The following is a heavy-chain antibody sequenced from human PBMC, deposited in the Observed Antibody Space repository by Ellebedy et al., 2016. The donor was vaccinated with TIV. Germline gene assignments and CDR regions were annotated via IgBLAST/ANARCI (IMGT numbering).Heavy chain of an antibody. CDR3: ARGVGFGEFFNWFDP. CDR2: INPNSGGT. V-gene: IGHV1-2*02. D-gene: IGHD3-10*01. Sequence: ASVKVSXXASGYTFTGYYMHWVRQAPGQGLEWMGWINPNSGGTNYAQKFQGRVTMTRDTSISTAYMELSRLRSDDTAVYYCARGVGFGEFFNWFDPWGQGTLVTVSS. J-gene: IGHJ5*02. CDR1: GYTFTGYY.